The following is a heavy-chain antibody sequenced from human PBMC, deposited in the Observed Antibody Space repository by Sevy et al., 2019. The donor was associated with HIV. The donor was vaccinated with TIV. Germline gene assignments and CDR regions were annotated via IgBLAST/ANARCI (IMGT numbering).Heavy chain of an antibody. CDR3: ARDSPPYTSTFSSSYV. D-gene: IGHD6-6*01. V-gene: IGHV3-7*03. Sequence: GGSLRLSCAASGFNFNDYWMNWIRQAPGKGQEWVANINQDGSAKYYVDSAKGRFTISRDNAKNSLYLQMNSLRADDTAVYYCARDSPPYTSTFSSSYVWGQGTLVTVSS. CDR1: GFNFNDYW. CDR2: INQDGSAK. J-gene: IGHJ4*02.